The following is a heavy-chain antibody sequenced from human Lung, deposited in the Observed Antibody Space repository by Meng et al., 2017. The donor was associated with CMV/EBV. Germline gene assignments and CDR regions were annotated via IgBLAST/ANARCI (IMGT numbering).Heavy chain of an antibody. V-gene: IGHV1-2*02. CDR3: ARDLEYCGSSSCYEDCFDP. D-gene: IGHD2-2*01. Sequence: ASXXVSXKASGYTFTAHYFHWVRQAPGQGLEWMGWIHPHRGDTNYAQQFQGRVTLTRDTSINTGYMELRSLRSDDTAVYYCARDLEYCGSSSCYEDCFDPWGQGXLVTVSS. J-gene: IGHJ5*02. CDR1: GYTFTAHY. CDR2: IHPHRGDT.